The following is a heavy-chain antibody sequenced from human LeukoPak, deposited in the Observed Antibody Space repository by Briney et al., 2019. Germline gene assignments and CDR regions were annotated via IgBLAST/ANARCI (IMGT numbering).Heavy chain of an antibody. CDR2: ISSSGSTI. CDR1: GFTFSDYY. Sequence: GSLRLSCAASGFTFSDYYMSWIRQAPGKGLEWVSYISSSGSTIYYADSVKGRFTISRDNAKNSLYLQMNSLRAEDTAVYYCARDIWPEDPAFDIWGQGTMVTVSS. CDR3: ARDIWPEDPAFDI. V-gene: IGHV3-11*01. J-gene: IGHJ3*02.